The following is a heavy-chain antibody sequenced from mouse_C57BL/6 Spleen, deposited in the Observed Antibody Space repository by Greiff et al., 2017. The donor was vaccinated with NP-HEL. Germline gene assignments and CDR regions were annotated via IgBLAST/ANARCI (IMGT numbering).Heavy chain of an antibody. CDR3: ARKAPPYYGRAMDY. CDR2: IWSGGST. D-gene: IGHD1-1*01. CDR1: GFSLTSYG. J-gene: IGHJ4*01. Sequence: VKLQESGPGLVQPSQSLSITCTVSGFSLTSYGVHWVRQSPGKGLEWLGVIWSGGSTDYNAAFISRLSISKDNSKSQVFFKMNSLQADDTAIYYCARKAPPYYGRAMDYWGQGTSVTVSS. V-gene: IGHV2-2*01.